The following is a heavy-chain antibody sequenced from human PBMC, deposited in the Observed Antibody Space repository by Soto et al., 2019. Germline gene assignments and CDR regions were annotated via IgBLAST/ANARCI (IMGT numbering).Heavy chain of an antibody. D-gene: IGHD3-3*01. Sequence: QVQLQESGPGPVKPSETLSLTCTVSGASISSSYWSWIRQPPGEGLEWIGYIYYSGNTNYNPSLKSRVTISVDTSKNQFSLKLNSVTAADRAVYYCAETGFARPGAFDIWGQGTMVTVCS. CDR2: IYYSGNT. CDR1: GASISSSY. V-gene: IGHV4-59*03. CDR3: AETGFARPGAFDI. J-gene: IGHJ3*02.